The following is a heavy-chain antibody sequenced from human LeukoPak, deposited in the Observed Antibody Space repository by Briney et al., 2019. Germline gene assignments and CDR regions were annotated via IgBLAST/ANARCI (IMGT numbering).Heavy chain of an antibody. J-gene: IGHJ4*02. V-gene: IGHV3-74*01. D-gene: IGHD4-23*01. CDR1: GFTFSTYW. CDR2: INRDGSIT. CDR3: AREDVRPDYGGKSGVDY. Sequence: GGSLRLSCAASGFTFSTYWMHWVRQAPGKGLVWVSRINRDGSITNYADSVKGRITISRDNGKNTMYLKMSSLRAEDTAVYYCAREDVRPDYGGKSGVDYWGQGTLVTVSS.